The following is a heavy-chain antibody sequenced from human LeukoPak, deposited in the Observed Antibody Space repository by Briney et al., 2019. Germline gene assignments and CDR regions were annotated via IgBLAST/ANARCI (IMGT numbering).Heavy chain of an antibody. CDR1: GGSISSYY. CDR2: IHYSGST. Sequence: SETLSLTCTVSGGSISSYYWSWIRQPPGRGLEWIGYIHYSGSTHYNPSLKSRVTISVDTSKNQVSLKLRSVTAADTAVYYCARTTEGYAGGPGYSYYYYMDVWGKGTTVTISS. D-gene: IGHD5-12*01. V-gene: IGHV4-59*01. J-gene: IGHJ6*03. CDR3: ARTTEGYAGGPGYSYYYYMDV.